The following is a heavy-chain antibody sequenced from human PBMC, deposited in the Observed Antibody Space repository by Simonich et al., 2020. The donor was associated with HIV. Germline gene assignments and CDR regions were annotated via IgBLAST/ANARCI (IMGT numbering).Heavy chain of an antibody. CDR1: GGSFSGYF. CDR3: ARRPPITGRGFDI. J-gene: IGHJ3*02. V-gene: IGHV4-34*01. D-gene: IGHD3-10*01. Sequence: QVHLQQWGAGLLKPSETLSLTCAVYGGSFSGYFWCWIRQPPGKGLGWIGEISHSRSNDTNPSLKSRVTISVDTSKNQFSLKLSSVTAADTAMYYCARRPPITGRGFDIWGQGTMVTVSS. CDR2: ISHSRSN.